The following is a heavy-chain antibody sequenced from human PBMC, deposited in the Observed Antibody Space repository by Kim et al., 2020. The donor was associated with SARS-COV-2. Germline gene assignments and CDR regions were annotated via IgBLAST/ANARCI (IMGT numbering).Heavy chain of an antibody. CDR3: VKGAWLDY. D-gene: IGHD5-12*01. CDR2: DERT. V-gene: IGHV3-23*01. Sequence: DERTYDAESVKCWITVSRDSVRNTLYLQMNSLRADDTAVYYCVKGAWLDYWGPGTLVTVS. J-gene: IGHJ4*02.